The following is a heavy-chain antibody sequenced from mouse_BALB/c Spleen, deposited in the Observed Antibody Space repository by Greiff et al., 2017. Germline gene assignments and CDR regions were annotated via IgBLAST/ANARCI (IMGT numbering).Heavy chain of an antibody. D-gene: IGHD1-1*01. Sequence: QVQLQQPGADLVKPGASVKLSCKASGYTFTSYWMHWVKQRPGQGLEWIGEINPSNGRTNYNEKFKSKATLTVDNSSSTAYMQLSSLTSEDSAVYYCARRYYYGSSYAMDYWGQGTSVTVSS. J-gene: IGHJ4*01. CDR2: INPSNGRT. CDR1: GYTFTSYW. V-gene: IGHV1S81*02. CDR3: ARRYYYGSSYAMDY.